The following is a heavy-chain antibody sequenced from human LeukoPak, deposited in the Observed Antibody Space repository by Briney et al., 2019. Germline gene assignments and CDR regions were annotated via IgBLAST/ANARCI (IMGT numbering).Heavy chain of an antibody. D-gene: IGHD6-19*01. V-gene: IGHV1-18*01. CDR1: GYTFTSYG. J-gene: IGHJ4*02. Sequence: GASAKVSCKASGYTFTSYGISWVRQAPGQGLEWMGWISAYNGNTNYAQELQGRVTMTTDTSTSTAYMELRSLRSDDTAVYYCATIMGYSSGWYEYYFDYWGQGTLVTVSS. CDR3: ATIMGYSSGWYEYYFDY. CDR2: ISAYNGNT.